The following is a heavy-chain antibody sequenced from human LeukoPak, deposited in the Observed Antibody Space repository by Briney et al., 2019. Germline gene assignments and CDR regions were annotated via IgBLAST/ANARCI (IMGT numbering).Heavy chain of an antibody. CDR2: IIPIFGTA. CDR1: GGTFSSYA. D-gene: IGHD1/OR15-1a*01. V-gene: IGHV1-69*05. Sequence: ASVKVSCKASGGTFSSYAISWVRQAPGQGLEWMGGIIPIFGTANYAQKFQGRVTITTDESTSTAYMELSSLRSEDTAVYYCARAGYNWNNDSWFDPWGQGTLVTVSS. CDR3: ARAGYNWNNDSWFDP. J-gene: IGHJ5*02.